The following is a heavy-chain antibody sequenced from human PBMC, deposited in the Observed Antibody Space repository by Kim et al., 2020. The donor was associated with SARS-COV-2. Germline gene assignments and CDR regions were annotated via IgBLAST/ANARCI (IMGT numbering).Heavy chain of an antibody. CDR3: ARYSPVVRGVIDY. CDR1: GGSISSSSYY. CDR2: IYYSGST. Sequence: SETLSLTCTVSGGSISSSSYYWGWIRQPPGKGLEWIGSIYYSGSTYYNPSLKSRVTISVDTSKNQFSLKLSSVTAADTAVYYCARYSPVVRGVIDYWGQGTLVTVSS. D-gene: IGHD3-10*01. V-gene: IGHV4-39*01. J-gene: IGHJ4*02.